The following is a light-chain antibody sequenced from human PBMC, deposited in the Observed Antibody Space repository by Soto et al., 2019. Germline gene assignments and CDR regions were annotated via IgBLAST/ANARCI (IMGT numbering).Light chain of an antibody. CDR2: GAS. CDR3: QQYNNWPKT. V-gene: IGKV3-15*01. J-gene: IGKJ1*01. CDR1: QSVSSN. Sequence: DIVMTQSPATLSVSPGEGATLSCRASQSVSSNLAWYQQKPGQAPRLLIYGASTRATDIPARFSGSGSGTAFTLTISSLQSEDFAVYYCQQYNNWPKTFGQGTKVEIK.